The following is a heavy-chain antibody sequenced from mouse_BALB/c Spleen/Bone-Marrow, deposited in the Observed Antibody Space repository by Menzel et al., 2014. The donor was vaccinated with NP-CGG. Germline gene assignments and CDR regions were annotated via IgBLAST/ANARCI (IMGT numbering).Heavy chain of an antibody. CDR2: ILPGSGTT. D-gene: IGHD2-14*01. V-gene: IGHV1-9*01. CDR1: GYTFSSYW. CDR3: AKDYRDGGAIDY. Sequence: QVQLQQPGAELMKPGASVKISCKATGYTFSSYWIEWVKQRPGHGLEWIGEILPGSGTTNYNENFKSKATFTADTSSNTAYMQLSSLTSEDSAVYYGAKDYRDGGAIDYWGQGTSVTVSS. J-gene: IGHJ4*01.